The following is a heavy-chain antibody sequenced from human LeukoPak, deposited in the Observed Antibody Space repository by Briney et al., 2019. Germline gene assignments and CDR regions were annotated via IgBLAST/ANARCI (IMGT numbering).Heavy chain of an antibody. CDR1: GESLRGYY. J-gene: IGHJ3*02. D-gene: IGHD2-8*01. CDR2: INHSEST. CDR3: ARGLMVGRKDVFDI. V-gene: IGHV4-34*01. Sequence: PSETLSLTCAVQGESLRGYYWRWLRQPPGKGLEWIGEINHSESTNYNSSLKSRVTISVDTSKNQFSLKLSSVTAADTAVYYCARGLMVGRKDVFDIWGQGTMVTVSS.